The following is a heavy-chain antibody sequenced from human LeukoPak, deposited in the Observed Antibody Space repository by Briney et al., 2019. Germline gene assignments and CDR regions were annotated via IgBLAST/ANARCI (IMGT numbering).Heavy chain of an antibody. V-gene: IGHV1-2*02. Sequence: GASVKVSCTTSGYTFSNFYITWVRQAPGQGLEWMGWIYPNSGVRKYAQNFQGRVALTRDISISTACMELSSLRSDDTAVYYCARSYTSSTILPTHWGQGTLVTVSS. J-gene: IGHJ4*02. CDR3: ARSYTSSTILPTH. D-gene: IGHD2/OR15-2a*01. CDR1: GYTFSNFY. CDR2: IYPNSGVR.